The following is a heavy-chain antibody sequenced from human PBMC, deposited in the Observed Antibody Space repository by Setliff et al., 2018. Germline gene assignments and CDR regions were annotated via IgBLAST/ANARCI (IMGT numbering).Heavy chain of an antibody. CDR2: INHSGST. V-gene: IGHV4-39*07. Sequence: SETLSLTCTVSGGSISSGSYYWSWIRQPPGKGLEWIGEINHSGSTNNNPSLKSRVTISVDTSKNQFSLKLCSVTAADTAVYYCARGGRISYRPSSSWYILDYWGQGTLVTVSS. J-gene: IGHJ4*02. CDR3: ARGGRISYRPSSSWYILDY. CDR1: GGSISSGSYY. D-gene: IGHD6-13*01.